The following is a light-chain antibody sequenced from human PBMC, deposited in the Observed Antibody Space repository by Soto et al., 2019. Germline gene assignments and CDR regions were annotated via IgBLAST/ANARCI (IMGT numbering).Light chain of an antibody. CDR1: QTISSW. J-gene: IGKJ1*01. CDR3: QHYNSYSEA. CDR2: TAS. Sequence: DIQMTQSPSTLSGSVGDRVTITCRSSQTISSWVPWYQQKPGKAPKLLIYTASTLKSGVPSRFSGSGSGTEFTLTISSLQRDDFAAYYCQHYNSYSEAFGKGTKVELK. V-gene: IGKV1-5*03.